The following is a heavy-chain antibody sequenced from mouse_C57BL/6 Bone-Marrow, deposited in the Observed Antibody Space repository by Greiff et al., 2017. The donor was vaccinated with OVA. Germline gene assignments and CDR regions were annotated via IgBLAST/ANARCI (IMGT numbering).Heavy chain of an antibody. V-gene: IGHV1-59*01. D-gene: IGHD1-1*01. CDR3: ASYYNGSSLYYAMDY. J-gene: IGHJ4*01. Sequence: QVQLQQPGAELVRPGTSVKLSCKASGYTFTSYWMHWVKQRPGQGLEWIGVIDPSDSYTNYNQKFKGKATLTVDTSSSTAYMQLSSLTSEDSAVYYCASYYNGSSLYYAMDYWGQGTSVTVSS. CDR1: GYTFTSYW. CDR2: IDPSDSYT.